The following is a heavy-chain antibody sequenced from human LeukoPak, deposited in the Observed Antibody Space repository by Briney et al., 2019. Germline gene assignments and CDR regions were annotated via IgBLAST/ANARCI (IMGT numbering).Heavy chain of an antibody. CDR1: GYTFTGYY. Sequence: ASVKVSCKASGYTFTGYYMHWVRQAPGQGLEWMGRINPNSGGTNYAQKFQGRVTMIRDTSISTAYMELSRLRSDDTAVYYCARDRTRQLVRWGSSLDYWGQGTLVTVSS. V-gene: IGHV1-2*06. CDR3: ARDRTRQLVRWGSSLDY. J-gene: IGHJ4*02. D-gene: IGHD6-13*01. CDR2: INPNSGGT.